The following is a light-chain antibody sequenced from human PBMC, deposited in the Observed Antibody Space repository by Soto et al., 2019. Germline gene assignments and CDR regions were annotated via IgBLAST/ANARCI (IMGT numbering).Light chain of an antibody. V-gene: IGKV1-33*01. J-gene: IGKJ3*01. CDR2: DAS. CDR3: QQYGT. CDR1: QDISNY. Sequence: IQMTQSPSSLSASVGDRVTITCQASQDISNYLNWYQQKPGKAPKLLIYDASNLETGVPSRFSGSGSGTDFTFTISSLQPEDIATYYCQQYGTFGPGTKVDIK.